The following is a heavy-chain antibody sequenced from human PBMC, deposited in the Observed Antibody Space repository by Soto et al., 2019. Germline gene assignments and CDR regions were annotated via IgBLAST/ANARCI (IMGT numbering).Heavy chain of an antibody. D-gene: IGHD6-6*01. Sequence: SETLSLTCTVSGGSISSYYWSWIRQPPGKGLEWIGYIYYSGSTNYNPSLKSRVTISVDTSKNQFSLKLSSVTAADTAVYYCAREVRGSSSSIGWFVPWGQGTLVTVSS. V-gene: IGHV4-59*01. CDR1: GGSISSYY. CDR3: AREVRGSSSSIGWFVP. CDR2: IYYSGST. J-gene: IGHJ5*02.